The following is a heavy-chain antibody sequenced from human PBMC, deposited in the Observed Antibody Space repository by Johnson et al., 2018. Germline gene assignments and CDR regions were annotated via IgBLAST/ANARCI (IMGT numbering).Heavy chain of an antibody. CDR2: ICWDGDNI. V-gene: IGHV3-9*01. J-gene: IGHJ6*02. D-gene: IGHD3-16*02. Sequence: VQLGETGGGLVQPGRSVRLSCAASGFTFADYAMHWVRQASGKGLEWVSGICWDGDNIGYADIVKGRFTISRDNAKNSLYLQMNSLRAEDTALYYCAKDRHECFVSMDVWGPGTTVTVSS. CDR1: GFTFADYA. CDR3: AKDRHECFVSMDV.